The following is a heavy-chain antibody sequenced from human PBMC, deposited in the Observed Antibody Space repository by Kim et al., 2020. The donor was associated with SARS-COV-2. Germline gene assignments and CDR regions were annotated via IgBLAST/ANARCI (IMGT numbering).Heavy chain of an antibody. Sequence: SETLSLTCAVYGGSFSGYYWSWIRQPPGKGLEWIGEINHSGSTNYNPSLKSRVTISVDTSKNQFSLKLSSVTAADTAVYYCARTDKSSSRRSFDYWGQGT. V-gene: IGHV4-34*01. D-gene: IGHD6-13*01. CDR2: INHSGST. CDR3: ARTDKSSSRRSFDY. CDR1: GGSFSGYY. J-gene: IGHJ4*02.